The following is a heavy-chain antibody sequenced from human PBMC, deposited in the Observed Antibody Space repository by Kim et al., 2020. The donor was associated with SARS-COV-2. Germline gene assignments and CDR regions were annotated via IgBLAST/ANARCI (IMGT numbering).Heavy chain of an antibody. CDR2: T. Sequence: TYDNPSLKRRVTISADTSKNQFSLNLYSVTATDTAVYYCARGLTVAASADWGQGTLVTVSS. J-gene: IGHJ4*02. CDR3: ARGLTVAASAD. V-gene: IGHV4-39*02. D-gene: IGHD6-19*01.